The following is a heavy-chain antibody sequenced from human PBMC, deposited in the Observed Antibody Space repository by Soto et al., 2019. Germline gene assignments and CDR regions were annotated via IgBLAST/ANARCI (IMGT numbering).Heavy chain of an antibody. CDR1: GGTFKTYT. CDR2: IIPMYDSA. D-gene: IGHD1-26*01. CDR3: ATWRTYSGSYCFDY. V-gene: IGHV1-69*06. Sequence: QVQLVQSGAELKKPGSSVNVSCAASGGTFKTYTINWVRQAPGQGLEWIGQIIPMYDSANYAQRFQGRVTISADTSTNIAYMALSGLRSEDTALYYCATWRTYSGSYCFDYWGQGTLVSVSS. J-gene: IGHJ4*02.